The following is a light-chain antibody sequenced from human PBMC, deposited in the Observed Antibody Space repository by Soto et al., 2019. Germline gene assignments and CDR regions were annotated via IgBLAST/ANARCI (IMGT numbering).Light chain of an antibody. CDR3: SSYAGSNTPYV. CDR2: EVS. V-gene: IGLV2-8*01. J-gene: IGLJ1*01. Sequence: QSVLTQPPSASGSPGQSVTISCTGTSSDVGGYNYVSWYQQLPGKAPKIMIYEVSKRPSGVPYRFSGSKSGNTASLTVSGLQAEDEADYYCSSYAGSNTPYVFGTGTKVTVL. CDR1: SSDVGGYNY.